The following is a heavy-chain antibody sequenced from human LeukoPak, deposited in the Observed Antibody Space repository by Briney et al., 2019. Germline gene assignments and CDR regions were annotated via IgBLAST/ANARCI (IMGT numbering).Heavy chain of an antibody. CDR1: GFTFSSYW. Sequence: GGSLRLSCAASGFTFSSYWMHWVRQAPGKGLVWVSRINSDGSSTSYADSVKGRFTISRDNAKNTLYLQMNSLRAEDTAVYYCARIGRHVAFDIWGQGTMVTVSS. V-gene: IGHV3-74*01. CDR3: ARIGRHVAFDI. CDR2: INSDGSST. J-gene: IGHJ3*02.